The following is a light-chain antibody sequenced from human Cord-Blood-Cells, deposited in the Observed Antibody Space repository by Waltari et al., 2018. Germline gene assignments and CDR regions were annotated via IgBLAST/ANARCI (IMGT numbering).Light chain of an antibody. CDR1: QSVSSSY. CDR3: QQYGSSIT. Sequence: EIVLTQSPGTLSLSPGERATLSCRASQSVSSSYLAWCQQKPGQAPRLLIYGASSRATGIPDRFSGSGSGTDFTLTISRLEPEDFAVYYCQQYGSSITFGQGTRLEIK. J-gene: IGKJ5*01. CDR2: GAS. V-gene: IGKV3-20*01.